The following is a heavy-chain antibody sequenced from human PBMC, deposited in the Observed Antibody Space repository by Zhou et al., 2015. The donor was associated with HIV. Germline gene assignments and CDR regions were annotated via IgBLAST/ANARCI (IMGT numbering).Heavy chain of an antibody. CDR2: IIPILGIA. J-gene: IGHJ5*02. CDR3: ARAPLTMELRKVWFDP. Sequence: QVQLVQSGAEVKKPGSSVKVSCKASGGTFSSYTISWVRQAPGQGLEWMGRIIPILGIANYAQKFQGRVTITADKSTSTAYMELSSLRSEDTAVYYCARAPLTMELRKVWFDPWGQGTLVTVSS. D-gene: IGHD1-7*01. V-gene: IGHV1-69*02. CDR1: GGTFSSYT.